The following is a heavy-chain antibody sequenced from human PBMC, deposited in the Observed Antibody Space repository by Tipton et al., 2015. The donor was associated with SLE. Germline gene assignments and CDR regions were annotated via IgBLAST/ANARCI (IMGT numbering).Heavy chain of an antibody. D-gene: IGHD3-22*01. CDR1: GFTFSSYS. V-gene: IGHV3-21*01. Sequence: SLRLSCAASGFTFSSYSMNWVRQAPGKGLEWVSSISTSSSYIYYADSVKGRFTISRDNARNSLFLQMNSLRAEDTAVYYCAKGMYYDSSGSVDYWGQGTLVTVSS. J-gene: IGHJ4*02. CDR2: ISTSSSYI. CDR3: AKGMYYDSSGSVDY.